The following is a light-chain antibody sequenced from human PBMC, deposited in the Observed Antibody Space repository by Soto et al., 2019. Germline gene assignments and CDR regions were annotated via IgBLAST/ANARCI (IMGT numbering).Light chain of an antibody. V-gene: IGKV3-20*01. J-gene: IGKJ2*01. CDR3: QHFGTSPPYT. CDR1: QSISSNF. CDR2: DAS. Sequence: EIVLTQSPGTLSLSPGERVTLSCRASQSISSNFLAWYQEKPGQAPRLLIYDASTRATGIPDRFSGSGSGTDFTLTISRLEPEDFAVYCCQHFGTSPPYTFGQGTKLEI.